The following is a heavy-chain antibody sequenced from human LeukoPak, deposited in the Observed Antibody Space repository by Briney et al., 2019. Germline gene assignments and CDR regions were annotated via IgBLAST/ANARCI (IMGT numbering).Heavy chain of an antibody. Sequence: SETLSLTCTVSGGSTSSSSYYWGWIRQPPGKGLEWIGNIYYTGRTYYNPSLKSRVTIYVDTSKNQFSLKLSSVSAADTAVYYCARLYYYDSSGPPLWGQGTLVTVSS. V-gene: IGHV4-39*01. CDR2: IYYTGRT. D-gene: IGHD3-22*01. J-gene: IGHJ4*02. CDR3: ARLYYYDSSGPPL. CDR1: GGSTSSSSYY.